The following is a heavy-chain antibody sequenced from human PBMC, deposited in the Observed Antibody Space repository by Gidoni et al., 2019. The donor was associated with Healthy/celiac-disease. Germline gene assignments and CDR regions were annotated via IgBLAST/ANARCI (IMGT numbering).Heavy chain of an antibody. Sequence: QVQLQESGPGLVTPSQTLSLTCTVSGGSISSGGYYWSWIRQHPGKGLEWIGYIYYSGSTYYNPSLKSRVTISVDTSKNQFSLKLSSVTAADTAVYYCARVSYCSSTSCLYYYYYYMDVWGKGTTVTVSS. CDR1: GGSISSGGYY. J-gene: IGHJ6*03. V-gene: IGHV4-31*03. D-gene: IGHD2-2*01. CDR3: ARVSYCSSTSCLYYYYYYMDV. CDR2: IYYSGST.